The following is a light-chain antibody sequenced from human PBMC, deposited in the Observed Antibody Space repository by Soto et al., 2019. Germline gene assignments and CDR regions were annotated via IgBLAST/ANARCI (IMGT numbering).Light chain of an antibody. J-gene: IGLJ1*01. CDR1: SNDVGGYNY. V-gene: IGLV2-14*01. CDR3: SSFTSTSTFV. CDR2: EVS. Sequence: QSVLAQPASVSGSPGQSITISCTGTSNDVGGYNYVSWFQQHPGKAPKLPIFEVSNRPSGVSHRFSGSKSGNTASLTISGLQAEDEADYYCSSFTSTSTFVFGSGTKVTVL.